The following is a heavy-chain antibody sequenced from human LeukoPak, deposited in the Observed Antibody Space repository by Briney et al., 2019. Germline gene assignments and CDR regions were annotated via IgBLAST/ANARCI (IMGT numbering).Heavy chain of an antibody. V-gene: IGHV4-34*01. CDR3: ARGSDSSSSGFDY. D-gene: IGHD6-6*01. CDR1: GGSFSGYY. J-gene: IGHJ4*02. Sequence: SETLSLTCAVYGGSFSGYYWSWIRQPPGKGLEWIGEINHSGSTNYNPSLKSRVTISVDTSKNQFSLKLSSVTAADTAVYYCARGSDSSSSGFDYCGQGTLVTVSS. CDR2: INHSGST.